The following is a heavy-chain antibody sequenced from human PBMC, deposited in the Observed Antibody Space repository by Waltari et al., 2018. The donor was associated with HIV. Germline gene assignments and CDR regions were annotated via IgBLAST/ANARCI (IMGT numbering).Heavy chain of an antibody. D-gene: IGHD3-16*01. V-gene: IGHV3-23*01. Sequence: EVRLLESGGGLVQPGGSLRLSCAASGLNFSTFAMSWVRQAPGRGLEWVSGISGSGGSTYYADSVRGRFTISRDNSKSTLYLQMNSLRAEDTAVYYCAKGERHWRQDYWGQGTLVAVSS. CDR1: GLNFSTFA. CDR2: ISGSGGST. J-gene: IGHJ4*02. CDR3: AKGERHWRQDY.